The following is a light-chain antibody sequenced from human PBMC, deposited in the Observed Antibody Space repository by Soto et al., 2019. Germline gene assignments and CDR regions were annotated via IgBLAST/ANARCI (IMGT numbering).Light chain of an antibody. Sequence: EIVMTQSPATLSLSPGERATLSCRASQSVSSNLAWYQHKPGQAHRLLIYGASIRATGIPARFSGSGSVTDFTLTISSLEPEDFAVYYCQQRSNWPPWTFGQGTRWIS. CDR3: QQRSNWPPWT. J-gene: IGKJ1*01. CDR2: GAS. V-gene: IGKV3-11*01. CDR1: QSVSSN.